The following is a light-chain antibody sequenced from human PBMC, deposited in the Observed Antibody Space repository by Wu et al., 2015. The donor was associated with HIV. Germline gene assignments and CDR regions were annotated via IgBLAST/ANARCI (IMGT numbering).Light chain of an antibody. J-gene: IGKJ1*01. Sequence: DIQMTQSPSTLSASIGDRVTITCRASQGISSWLAWYQQKPGKPPKLLIYKASTLESGVPSRFSGSGSGTKFTLTISSLQPDDFATYYCQKYNTAPWTFGQGTKVEMK. V-gene: IGKV1-5*03. CDR1: QGISSW. CDR3: QKYNTAPWT. CDR2: KAS.